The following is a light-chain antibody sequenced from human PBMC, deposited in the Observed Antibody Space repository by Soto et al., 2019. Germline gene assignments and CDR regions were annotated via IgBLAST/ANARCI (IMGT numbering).Light chain of an antibody. J-gene: IGLJ2*01. CDR1: SSDVGGYSY. CDR2: DVS. Sequence: QSVLTQPASVSGSPGQSITISCTGTSSDVGGYSYVSWYQQHPGKAPKLIIYDVSDRPSGVSNRFSGSRSGNTASLTISGLQAEDEADYYCSSYTTSSSYVVFGGGTKLTVL. CDR3: SSYTTSSSYVV. V-gene: IGLV2-14*03.